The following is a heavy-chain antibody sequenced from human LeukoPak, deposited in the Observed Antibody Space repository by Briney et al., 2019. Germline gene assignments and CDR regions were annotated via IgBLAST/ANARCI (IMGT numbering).Heavy chain of an antibody. CDR2: INHSGST. Sequence: LETLSLTCAVYGGSFSGYYWSWIRQPPGKGLEWIGEINHSGSTNYNPSLKSRVTISVDTSKNQFSLKLSSVTAADTAVYYCARGRRQWLVRDYYMDVWGKGTTVTVSS. CDR1: GGSFSGYY. D-gene: IGHD6-19*01. V-gene: IGHV4-34*01. J-gene: IGHJ6*03. CDR3: ARGRRQWLVRDYYMDV.